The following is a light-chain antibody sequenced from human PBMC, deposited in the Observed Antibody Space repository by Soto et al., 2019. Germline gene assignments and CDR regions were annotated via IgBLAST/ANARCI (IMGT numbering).Light chain of an antibody. J-gene: IGKJ1*01. Sequence: DLQMTQSPSTLFASVGDRVTITCRASQSISNWLAWYQQKPGKAPKLLIYDASSLESGVPSRFSGSGSGTEFTLTISSLQPDDFATYYCQQYNSYPWTFGQGTKVEIK. V-gene: IGKV1-5*01. CDR2: DAS. CDR1: QSISNW. CDR3: QQYNSYPWT.